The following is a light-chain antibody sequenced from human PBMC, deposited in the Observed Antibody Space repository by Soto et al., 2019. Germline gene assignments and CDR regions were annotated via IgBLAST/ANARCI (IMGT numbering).Light chain of an antibody. CDR3: QSYDSSLRTI. CDR1: SSNIGAGYD. Sequence: QSALTQPPSVSGAPGQRVTISCTGSSSNIGAGYDVHWYQQLPGTAPKLLIYGNSNRPSGVPDRFSGSKSGTSASLAITGLQAEYEADYYCQSYDSSLRTIFGGGTKLTVL. V-gene: IGLV1-40*01. J-gene: IGLJ2*01. CDR2: GNS.